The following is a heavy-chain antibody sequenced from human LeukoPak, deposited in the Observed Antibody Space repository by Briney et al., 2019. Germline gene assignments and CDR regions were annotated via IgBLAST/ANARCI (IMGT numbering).Heavy chain of an antibody. V-gene: IGHV4-39*01. CDR3: ARRRGTGTPDDY. CDR2: IYYSGST. Sequence: SETLSLTCTVYGGSISSSSSYWGWIRQPRGKGLERNGSIYYSGSTYYNPSLKSRVTISVDTSKNQFSLKLSSVTAADTAVYYCARRRGTGTPDDYWGQGTLVTVSS. J-gene: IGHJ4*02. CDR1: GGSISSSSSY. D-gene: IGHD1-1*01.